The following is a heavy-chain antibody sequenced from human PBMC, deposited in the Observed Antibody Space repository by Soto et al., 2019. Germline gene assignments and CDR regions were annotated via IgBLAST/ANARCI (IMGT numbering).Heavy chain of an antibody. J-gene: IGHJ4*02. CDR1: GGSISSGGYS. Sequence: SETLSLTCAVSGGSISSGGYSWTWIRQPPGKGLEWIGYIYHSGSNYYNPSLKSRVTISVDTSKNQFSLKLSSVTAADTAVYYCARRYGASFDYWGQGTLVTVSS. D-gene: IGHD4-17*01. CDR3: ARRYGASFDY. V-gene: IGHV4-30-2*02. CDR2: IYHSGSN.